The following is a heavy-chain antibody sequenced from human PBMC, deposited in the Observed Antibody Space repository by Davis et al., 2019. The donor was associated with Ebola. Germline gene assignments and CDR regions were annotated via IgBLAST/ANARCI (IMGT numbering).Heavy chain of an antibody. CDR1: GYIFATYW. Sequence: GGSLRLSCKGSGYIFATYWIGWVRQMPGKGLEWMGIIYPGDSDTRYSPSFQGQVTISVDKSISTAYLQWSSLKASDTAMYYCARIYYDFWSGYSYWGQGTLVTVSS. J-gene: IGHJ4*02. CDR3: ARIYYDFWSGYSY. CDR2: IYPGDSDT. D-gene: IGHD3-3*01. V-gene: IGHV5-51*01.